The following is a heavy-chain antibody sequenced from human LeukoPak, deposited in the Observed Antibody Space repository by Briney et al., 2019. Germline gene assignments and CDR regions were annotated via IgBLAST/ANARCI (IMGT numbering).Heavy chain of an antibody. CDR2: IYYGGNS. Sequence: SETLSLTCSVSGGSISSGSYYWAWIRQSPGKGLEWIASIYYGGNSYYNPSLKSRVTISVDTSKNQFSLKLSSVTAADTAVYYCARLSQWELSAFDIWGQGTMVTVSS. D-gene: IGHD1-26*01. CDR3: ARLSQWELSAFDI. CDR1: GGSISSGSYY. J-gene: IGHJ3*02. V-gene: IGHV4-39*07.